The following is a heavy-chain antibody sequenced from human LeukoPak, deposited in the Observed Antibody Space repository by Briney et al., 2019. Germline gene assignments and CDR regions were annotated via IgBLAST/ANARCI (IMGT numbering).Heavy chain of an antibody. CDR2: IKQDGSEK. CDR1: GFSVSGYW. D-gene: IGHD6-13*01. V-gene: IGHV3-7*01. CDR3: AREWQGGLVAAGTRIEGDY. J-gene: IGHJ4*02. Sequence: PGGSLRLSCAVSGFSVSGYWMTWVRQAPGKGLEWVANIKQDGSEKNYVDSVKGRFTISRDNAENSLFLQMNSLRVEDTAVYCAREWQGGLVAAGTRIEGDYWGQGTLVAVSS.